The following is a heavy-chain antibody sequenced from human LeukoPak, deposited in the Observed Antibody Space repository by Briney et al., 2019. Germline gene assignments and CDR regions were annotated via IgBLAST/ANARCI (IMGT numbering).Heavy chain of an antibody. D-gene: IGHD5-18*01. CDR1: GGSISSYY. CDR3: ARGAAGYSYG. Sequence: ASETLSLTCTVSGGSISSYYWSWIRQPPGKGLEWIGYIHYSGSTNYNPSLKSRVTISIDTSKNQFSLRLNSVTAADTAAYYCARGAAGYSYGWGQGTLVTVSS. V-gene: IGHV4-59*01. CDR2: IHYSGST. J-gene: IGHJ4*02.